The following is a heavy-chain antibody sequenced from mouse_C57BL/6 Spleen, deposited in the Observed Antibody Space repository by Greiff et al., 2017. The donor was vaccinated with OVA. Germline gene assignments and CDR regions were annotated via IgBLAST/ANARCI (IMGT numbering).Heavy chain of an antibody. D-gene: IGHD2-4*01. J-gene: IGHJ1*03. V-gene: IGHV1-81*01. CDR2: IYPRSGNT. CDR3: ARSYDYDGDWYFDV. Sequence: LVESGAELARPGASVKLSCKASGYTFTSYGISWVKQRTGQGLEWIGEIYPRSGNTYYNEKFKGKATLTADKSSSTAYMELRSLTSEDSAVYFCARSYDYDGDWYFDVWGTGTTVTVSS. CDR1: GYTFTSYG.